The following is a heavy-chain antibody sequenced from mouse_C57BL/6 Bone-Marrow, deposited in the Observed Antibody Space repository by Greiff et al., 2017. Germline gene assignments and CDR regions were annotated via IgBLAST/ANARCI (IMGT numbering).Heavy chain of an antibody. CDR2: INPSTGGT. CDR1: GYSFTGYY. D-gene: IGHD2-4*01. V-gene: IGHV1-42*01. Sequence: VQLQQSGPELVKPGASVKISCKASGYSFTGYYMNWVKQSPEKSLEWIGEINPSTGGTTYTQKFKAKATLTVDTSSSPAYMQLKSLTSEDSAVYYGARGDYAWYLDVWGTGTTVTVSS. CDR3: ARGDYAWYLDV. J-gene: IGHJ1*03.